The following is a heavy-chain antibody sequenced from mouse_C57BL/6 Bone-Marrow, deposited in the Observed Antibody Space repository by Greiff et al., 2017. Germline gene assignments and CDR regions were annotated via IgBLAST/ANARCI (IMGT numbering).Heavy chain of an antibody. CDR3: ARYYYGIYGGFFDY. CDR1: GYSITSDY. J-gene: IGHJ2*01. Sequence: EVKLMESGPGLAKPSQTLSLTCSVTGYSITSDYWNWIRKFPGNKLEYMGYISYSGSTYYNPSLKSRISITRNPSKNQYYLQLNSVTTEDTATYDCARYYYGIYGGFFDYWGQGTTLTVSS. CDR2: ISYSGST. D-gene: IGHD2-1*01. V-gene: IGHV3-8*01.